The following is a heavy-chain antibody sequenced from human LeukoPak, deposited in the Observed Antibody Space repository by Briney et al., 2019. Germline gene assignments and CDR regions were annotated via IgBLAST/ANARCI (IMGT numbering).Heavy chain of an antibody. CDR2: ISSSSSYI. Sequence: GGSLRLSCAASGFTFSSYSMNWVRQAPGRGLEWVSSISSSSSYIYYADSVKGRFTISRDNAKNSLYLQMNSLRAEDTAVYYCARGYGDYPLYFDYWGQGTLVTVPS. CDR1: GFTFSSYS. CDR3: ARGYGDYPLYFDY. J-gene: IGHJ4*02. D-gene: IGHD4-17*01. V-gene: IGHV3-21*01.